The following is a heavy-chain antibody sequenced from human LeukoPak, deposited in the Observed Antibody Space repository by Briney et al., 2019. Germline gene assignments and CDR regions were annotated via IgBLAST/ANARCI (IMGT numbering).Heavy chain of an antibody. CDR1: GYTFTSYG. CDR3: ARGVAVAGDAFDI. J-gene: IGHJ3*02. CDR2: IIPIFGTA. Sequence: SVKVSCKASGYTFTSYGISWVRQAPGQGLEWMGGIIPIFGTANYAQKFQGRVTITTDESTSTAYMELSSLRSEDTAVYYCARGVAVAGDAFDIWGQGTMVTVSS. V-gene: IGHV1-69*05. D-gene: IGHD6-19*01.